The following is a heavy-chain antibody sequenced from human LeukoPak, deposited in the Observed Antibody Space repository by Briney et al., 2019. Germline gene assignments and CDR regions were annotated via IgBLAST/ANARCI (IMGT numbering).Heavy chain of an antibody. Sequence: GGSLRLSCAASGFTFSSYAMSWVRQAPGKGLEWVSAISGSGGSTYYADSVKGRFTISRDNSKNTLYLQMNSLRAEDTAVYYCAKGVGLSYYGSGYFDYWGQGTLVTVSS. J-gene: IGHJ4*02. CDR2: ISGSGGST. V-gene: IGHV3-23*01. CDR1: GFTFSSYA. D-gene: IGHD3-10*01. CDR3: AKGVGLSYYGSGYFDY.